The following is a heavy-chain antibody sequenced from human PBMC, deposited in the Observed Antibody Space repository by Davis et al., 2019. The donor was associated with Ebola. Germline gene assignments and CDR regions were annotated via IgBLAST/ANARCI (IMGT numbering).Heavy chain of an antibody. J-gene: IGHJ4*02. CDR1: GYTFTSYG. CDR3: ARGVDSSGYYSSAGY. Sequence: ASVKVSCKASGYTFTSYGISWVRQAPGQGLEWMGIINPSGGSTSYAQKFQGRVTMTRDTSTSTVYMELSSLRSEDTAVYYCARGVDSSGYYSSAGYWGQGTLVTVSS. D-gene: IGHD3-22*01. V-gene: IGHV1-46*01. CDR2: INPSGGST.